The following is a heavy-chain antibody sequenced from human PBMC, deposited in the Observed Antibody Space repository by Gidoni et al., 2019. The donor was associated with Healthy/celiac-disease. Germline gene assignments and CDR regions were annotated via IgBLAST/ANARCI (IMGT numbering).Heavy chain of an antibody. J-gene: IGHJ4*02. V-gene: IGHV4-31*03. Sequence: QVQLQESGPGLVKPSQTLSLTCTVSCGSISSGGHYWSWIRQHPGKGLEWIGYTYSSGSTYYNPSLKSRVTISVDTSKNQFSLKLSSVTAADTAVYYCARGAYYYDSSGYPLGFDYWGQGTLVTVSS. D-gene: IGHD3-22*01. CDR2: TYSSGST. CDR3: ARGAYYYDSSGYPLGFDY. CDR1: CGSISSGGHY.